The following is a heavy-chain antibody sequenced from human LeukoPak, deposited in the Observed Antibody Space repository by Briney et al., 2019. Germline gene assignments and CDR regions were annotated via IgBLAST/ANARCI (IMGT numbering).Heavy chain of an antibody. CDR3: ARSAERSSWVEFDY. V-gene: IGHV4-59*01. Sequence: SETLSLTCTVSGGSISSNYWSWIRQPPGKGLEWIGYIYSSGSTNYNPSLNSRVTISVDTSKNQFSLNLSSVTAADTAVYYCARSAERSSWVEFDYWGQGTLVSVSS. J-gene: IGHJ4*02. CDR2: IYSSGST. D-gene: IGHD6-13*01. CDR1: GGSISSNY.